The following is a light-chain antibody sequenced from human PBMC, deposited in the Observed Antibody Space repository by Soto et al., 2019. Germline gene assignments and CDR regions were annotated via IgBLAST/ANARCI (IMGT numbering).Light chain of an antibody. CDR3: TAWDDSLDGVV. CDR2: YNN. CDR1: SSNIGSNA. J-gene: IGLJ2*01. V-gene: IGLV1-44*01. Sequence: QSVLTQPPSASGTPGQRVTISCSGSSSNIGSNAVNWYHQLPGTAPKLLVYYNNQRPSGVPDRFSGSKSGTSASLAISGLQSEDDADYYCTAWDDSLDGVVFGGGTKLTVL.